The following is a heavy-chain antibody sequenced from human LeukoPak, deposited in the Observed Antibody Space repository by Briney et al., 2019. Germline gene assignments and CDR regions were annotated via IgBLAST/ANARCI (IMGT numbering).Heavy chain of an antibody. D-gene: IGHD7-27*01. Sequence: PSETLSLTCTVSGGSISSYYWSWLRQPPGKGLEWIGYIYYSGSTNYNPSLKSRVTISVDTSKNQFSLKLSSVTAADTAVYYCARKNPWGYFDYWGQGTLVTVSS. V-gene: IGHV4-59*01. CDR1: GGSISSYY. J-gene: IGHJ4*02. CDR2: IYYSGST. CDR3: ARKNPWGYFDY.